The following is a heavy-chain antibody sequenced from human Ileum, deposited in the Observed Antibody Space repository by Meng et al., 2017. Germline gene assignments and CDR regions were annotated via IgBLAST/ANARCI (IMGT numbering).Heavy chain of an antibody. Sequence: LEEAGPGLGGPSGPLSLTCTVPGGSVSSANSYWSWIRQTPGKGLEWIGYVYNTGNTNSNPSLRSRLTMSVDTSNSQFSLKLTSVTAADTAVYYCARGGGGGWPNWFDPWGQGTLVTVSS. J-gene: IGHJ5*02. CDR1: GGSVSSANSY. CDR3: ARGGGGGWPNWFDP. CDR2: VYNTGNT. V-gene: IGHV4-61*01. D-gene: IGHD6-19*01.